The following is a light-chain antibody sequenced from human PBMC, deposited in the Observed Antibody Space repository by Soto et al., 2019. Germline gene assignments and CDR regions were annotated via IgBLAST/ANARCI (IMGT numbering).Light chain of an antibody. CDR2: DAS. J-gene: IGKJ1*01. V-gene: IGKV1-13*02. Sequence: AIQMTQSTSSLSASVGDRVTITCRWSQGISNSLAWYQQQPAKAPKLLIYDASSLESGVPSRLSGSGSGTEFTLTISSLQPDDFATYYCQQYNSYSTWTLGQGTKVDIK. CDR1: QGISNS. CDR3: QQYNSYSTWT.